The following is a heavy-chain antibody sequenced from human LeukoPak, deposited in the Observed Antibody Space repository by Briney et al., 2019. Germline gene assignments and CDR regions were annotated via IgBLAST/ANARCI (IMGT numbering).Heavy chain of an antibody. V-gene: IGHV4-39*07. D-gene: IGHD3-22*01. CDR1: GGSISSYY. CDR2: IYYSGST. J-gene: IGHJ4*02. CDR3: ASPHYYDSSGYYFDY. Sequence: SETLSLTCTVSGGSISSYYWGWIRQPPGKGLEWIGSIYYSGSTYYNPSLKSRVTISVDTSKNQFSLKLSSVTAADTAVYYCASPHYYDSSGYYFDYWGQGTLVTVSS.